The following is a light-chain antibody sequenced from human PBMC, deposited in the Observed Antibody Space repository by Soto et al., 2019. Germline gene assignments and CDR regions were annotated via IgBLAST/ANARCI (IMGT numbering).Light chain of an antibody. CDR2: GNT. V-gene: IGLV1-40*01. CDR1: SSNIGADFD. CDR3: QSYDRSLTGV. Sequence: QSLLTQPPSVSGAPGQRITISCTGSSSNIGADFDVYWYQQLPGAAPKLLIYGNTNRPSGVPDRFSGSKSGTSASLAITGLQAEDEADYYRQSYDRSLTGVFGTGTKVTVL. J-gene: IGLJ1*01.